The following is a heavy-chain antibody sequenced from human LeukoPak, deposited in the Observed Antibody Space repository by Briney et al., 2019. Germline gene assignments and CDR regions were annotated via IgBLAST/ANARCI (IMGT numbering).Heavy chain of an antibody. CDR1: GYTFTSYA. V-gene: IGHV1-3*01. CDR2: INAGNGNT. J-gene: IGHJ4*02. D-gene: IGHD2-2*01. Sequence: ASVKVSCKASGYTFTSYAMHWVRQASGQRLEWMGWINAGNGNTKYSQKFQGRVTITRDTSASTAYMELRSLRSDDTAVYYCAAHYTYRYCSSTSCHPAFDYWGQGTLVTVSS. CDR3: AAHYTYRYCSSTSCHPAFDY.